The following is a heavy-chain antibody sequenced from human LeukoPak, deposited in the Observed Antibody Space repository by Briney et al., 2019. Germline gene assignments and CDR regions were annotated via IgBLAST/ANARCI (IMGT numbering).Heavy chain of an antibody. CDR1: GYTFTGYY. V-gene: IGHV1-2*02. J-gene: IGHJ6*02. Sequence: RASAKVSCKASGYTFTGYYMHWVRQAPGQGLEWMGWINPNSGGTNYAQKFQGRVTMTRDTSISTAYMELSRLRSDDTAVYYCALSIVGATSGYGMDVWGQGTTVTVSS. D-gene: IGHD1-26*01. CDR2: INPNSGGT. CDR3: ALSIVGATSGYGMDV.